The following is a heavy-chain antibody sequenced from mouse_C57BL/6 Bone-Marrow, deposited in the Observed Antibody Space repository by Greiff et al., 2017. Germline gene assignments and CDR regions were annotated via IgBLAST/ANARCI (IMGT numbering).Heavy chain of an antibody. J-gene: IGHJ3*01. CDR3: TVYYGTWFAY. CDR2: IDPATGGT. D-gene: IGHD1-2*01. V-gene: IGHV1-15*01. Sequence: VQLQQSGAELVRPGASVTLSCKASGYTFTDYELHWVKQTPVHGLEGIGAIDPATGGTAYNQKLKGKALLTADNSSSTAYMELRSLTSEDSAVYYCTVYYGTWFAYWGQGTLVTVSA. CDR1: GYTFTDYE.